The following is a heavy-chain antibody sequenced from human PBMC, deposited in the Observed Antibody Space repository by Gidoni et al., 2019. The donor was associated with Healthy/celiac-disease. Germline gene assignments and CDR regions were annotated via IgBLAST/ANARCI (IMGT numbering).Heavy chain of an antibody. CDR1: GGSFSGYY. J-gene: IGHJ4*02. V-gene: IGHV4-34*01. CDR3: ARAPNDNCSGGSCYEGPFDY. D-gene: IGHD2-15*01. CDR2: INHSGST. Sequence: QVQLQQWGAGLLKPSETLSLTCAVYGGSFSGYYWSWIRQPPGTGLEWIGEINHSGSTNYNPSLKSRVTISVDTSKNQFSLKLSSVTAADTAVYYCARAPNDNCSGGSCYEGPFDYWGQGTLVTVSS.